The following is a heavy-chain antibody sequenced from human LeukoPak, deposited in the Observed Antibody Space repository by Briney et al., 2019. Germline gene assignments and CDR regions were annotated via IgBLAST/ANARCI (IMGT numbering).Heavy chain of an antibody. V-gene: IGHV1-46*01. CDR2: INPSGGAT. D-gene: IGHD2-15*01. CDR1: GYTFTSYC. J-gene: IGHJ5*02. CDR3: ARDTCSGGSCYWFDP. Sequence: ASVKVSCKASGYTFTSYCMHWVRQAPGQGLEWMGMINPSGGATSYAQTFQGRVTMTRDTSTRTVYMELNSLRSEDTAVYYCARDTCSGGSCYWFDPWGQGTLVTVSS.